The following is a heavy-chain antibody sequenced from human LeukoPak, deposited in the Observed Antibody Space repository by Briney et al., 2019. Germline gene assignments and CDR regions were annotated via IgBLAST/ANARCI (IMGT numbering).Heavy chain of an antibody. Sequence: SETLSLTCTLSGGFISSSSYYWGWIRQPPGKGLEWIGSIYYSGSTYYNPSLKSRVTISVDTSKNQFSLKLSSVTAADTAVYYCAREYSSSSGLDVWGKGTTVTVSS. V-gene: IGHV4-39*07. CDR2: IYYSGST. CDR3: AREYSSSSGLDV. CDR1: GGFISSSSYY. D-gene: IGHD6-6*01. J-gene: IGHJ6*04.